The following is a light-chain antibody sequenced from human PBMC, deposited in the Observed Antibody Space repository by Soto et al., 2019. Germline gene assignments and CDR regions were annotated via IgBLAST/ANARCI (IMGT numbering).Light chain of an antibody. J-gene: IGKJ4*01. Sequence: AIRMTQSPSSLSASTGDRVTITCRASQGISSYLAWYQQKPGKAPKLLIYAASTLQSGVPSRFSGSGSGKEFTITIPSPPPEACATCYCQQLNSYPPSFGGGTKVDIK. CDR3: QQLNSYPPS. CDR2: AAS. V-gene: IGKV1-8*01. CDR1: QGISSY.